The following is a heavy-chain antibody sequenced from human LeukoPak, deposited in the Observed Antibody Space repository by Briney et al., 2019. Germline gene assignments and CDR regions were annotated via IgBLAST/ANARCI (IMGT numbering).Heavy chain of an antibody. V-gene: IGHV1-69*13. CDR2: IIPIFGTA. D-gene: IGHD5-18*01. CDR1: GGTFSSYA. Sequence: SVKVSCKASGGTFSSYAISGVRQAPGQGLEWMGGIIPIFGTANYAQKFQGRVTITADESTSTAYMELSSLRSEGTAVYYCARLSIQLWPGFDYWGQGTLVTVPS. CDR3: ARLSIQLWPGFDY. J-gene: IGHJ4*02.